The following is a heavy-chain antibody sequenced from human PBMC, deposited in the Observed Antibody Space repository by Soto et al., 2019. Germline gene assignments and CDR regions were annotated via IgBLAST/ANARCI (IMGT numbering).Heavy chain of an antibody. V-gene: IGHV3-33*01. J-gene: IGHJ4*02. CDR3: ARDLGAWPFDY. CDR2: IWSDGSTE. Sequence: GGSLRLSCAASGFTFSSSGMHWVRQAPGKGLEWVAVIWSDGSTEKYADSVRGRFTISRGNSKNTLYLQMNNLRAEDTAVYYCARDLGAWPFDYWGQGTLVTVSS. CDR1: GFTFSSSG. D-gene: IGHD1-26*01.